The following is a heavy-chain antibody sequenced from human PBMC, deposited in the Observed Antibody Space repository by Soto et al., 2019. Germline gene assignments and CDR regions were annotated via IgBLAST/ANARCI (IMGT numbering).Heavy chain of an antibody. CDR2: ISGSGGST. CDR3: ATLVVVATLFSRRFNGVDY. D-gene: IGHD2-15*01. CDR1: GFTFSSYA. V-gene: IGHV3-23*01. Sequence: EVQLLESGGGLVQPGGSLRLSCAASGFTFSSYAMSWVRQAPGKGLEWVSGISGSGGSTYYADSVTGRSTISRDNSKNTLYLQMNTLRAEDTALYDCATLVVVATLFSRRFNGVDYWGQGTLVTVSS. J-gene: IGHJ4*02.